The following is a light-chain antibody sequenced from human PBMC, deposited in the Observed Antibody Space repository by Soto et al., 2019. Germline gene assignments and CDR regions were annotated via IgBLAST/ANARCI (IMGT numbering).Light chain of an antibody. V-gene: IGKV1-9*01. CDR2: AAS. Sequence: DIQMTQSPSTLSASVGDRVTITCRASQNIRSRLAWFQQKPGEAPKLLIFAASTLQSGVPSRFSGSGSGTDFTLTISSLQAEDFATYYCQQLSTYPSTFGGGTKVDIK. CDR1: QNIRSR. J-gene: IGKJ4*01. CDR3: QQLSTYPST.